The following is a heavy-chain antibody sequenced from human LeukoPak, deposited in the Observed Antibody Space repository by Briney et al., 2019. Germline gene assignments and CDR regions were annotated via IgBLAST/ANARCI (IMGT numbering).Heavy chain of an antibody. CDR2: IYYSGTT. CDR1: GDSISSYY. D-gene: IGHD6-19*01. Sequence: SETLSLTCTVSGDSISSYYWSWIRQSPGKGLEWIGYIYYSGTTNYNPSLKSRVTISVDTSKNQFSLKLSSVTAADTAVYYCARTITVAGKYYFDYWGQGTLVTVSS. V-gene: IGHV4-59*01. J-gene: IGHJ4*02. CDR3: ARTITVAGKYYFDY.